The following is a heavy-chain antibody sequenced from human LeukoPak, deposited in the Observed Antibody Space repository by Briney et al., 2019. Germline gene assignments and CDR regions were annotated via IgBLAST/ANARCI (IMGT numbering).Heavy chain of an antibody. V-gene: IGHV3-30*18. CDR2: ISYDGSNK. Sequence: GGSLRLSCAASGFTFSSDGMHWVRQAPGKGLEWMAVISYDGSNKYYADSVKGRFTISRDNSKNTLYLQMNSLRAEDTAVYYCAKASLAYSSSWFYFDYWGQGTLVTVSS. D-gene: IGHD6-13*01. CDR3: AKASLAYSSSWFYFDY. CDR1: GFTFSSDG. J-gene: IGHJ4*02.